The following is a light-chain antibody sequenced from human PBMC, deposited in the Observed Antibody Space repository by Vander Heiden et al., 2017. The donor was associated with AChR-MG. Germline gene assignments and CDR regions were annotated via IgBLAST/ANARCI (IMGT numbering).Light chain of an antibody. V-gene: IGKV1-39*01. CDR3: QQRYSTPRT. J-gene: IGKJ1*01. CDR1: QSISSY. CDR2: AAS. Sequence: QMTPSPSSLSASVGDRVTITCRASQSISSYLNWYQQKPGKAPKLLIYAASSLQSGVPSRFSGNGSGTDFTLTISSLQPEDFATYYCQQRYSTPRTFGQGTKVKIK.